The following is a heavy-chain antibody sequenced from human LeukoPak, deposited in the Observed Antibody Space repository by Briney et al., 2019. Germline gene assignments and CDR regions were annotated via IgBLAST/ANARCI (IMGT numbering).Heavy chain of an antibody. V-gene: IGHV3-23*03. CDR3: ATVRIQLWFLDY. Sequence: GGSLRLSCAVSGFTFSSYAMGWVRQAPGKGLEWVSVIYSDGTSYYADSVKGRFTISRDNSKNTLYLQMNSLRAEDTAVYYCATVRIQLWFLDYWGQGTLVTVSS. J-gene: IGHJ4*02. D-gene: IGHD5-18*01. CDR2: IYSDGTS. CDR1: GFTFSSYA.